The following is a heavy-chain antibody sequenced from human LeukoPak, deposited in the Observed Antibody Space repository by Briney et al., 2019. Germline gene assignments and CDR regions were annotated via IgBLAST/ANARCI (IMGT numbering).Heavy chain of an antibody. CDR2: ISSSSSYI. J-gene: IGHJ4*02. CDR3: ARDNPIYTHDY. V-gene: IGHV3-21*01. Sequence: GGSLRHSCAASGFTFSSYSMNWVRQAPGKGLEWVSSISSSSSYIYYTDSVKGRFTISRDNAKNSLYLQMNSLRAEDTAVYYGARDNPIYTHDYGGQGTLVTVSS. D-gene: IGHD1-14*01. CDR1: GFTFSSYS.